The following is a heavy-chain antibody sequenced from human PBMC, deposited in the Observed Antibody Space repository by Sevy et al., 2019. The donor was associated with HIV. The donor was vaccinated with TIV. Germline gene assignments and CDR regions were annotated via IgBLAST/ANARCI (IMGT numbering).Heavy chain of an antibody. D-gene: IGHD5-18*01. Sequence: GGSLRLSCAASGFTFSGSDMHWVRQASGKGLEWVGRIRSKAKNYATAYAASVKGRFTISRDDSKNTAYLQMNSLKTEDTAVYFCTPAGYGFDXWGQGTLVTVSS. J-gene: IGHJ4*02. CDR3: TPAGYGFDX. V-gene: IGHV3-73*01. CDR2: IRSKAKNYAT. CDR1: GFTFSGSD.